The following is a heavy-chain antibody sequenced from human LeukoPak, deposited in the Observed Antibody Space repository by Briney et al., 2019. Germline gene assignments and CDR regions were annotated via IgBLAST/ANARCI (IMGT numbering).Heavy chain of an antibody. V-gene: IGHV3-23*01. CDR3: AKGNYDYVWGSYRESHFDY. CDR2: ISGSGGST. J-gene: IGHJ4*02. D-gene: IGHD3-16*02. CDR1: GFTFSGYA. Sequence: GGSLRLSCAASGFTFSGYAMSWVRQAPGKGLEWVSAISGSGGSTYYADSVKGRFTISRDNSKNTLYLQMNSLRAEDTAVYYCAKGNYDYVWGSYRESHFDYWGQGTLVTVSS.